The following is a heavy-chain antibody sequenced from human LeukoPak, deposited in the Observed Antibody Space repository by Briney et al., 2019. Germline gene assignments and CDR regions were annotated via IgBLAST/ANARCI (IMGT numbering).Heavy chain of an antibody. J-gene: IGHJ5*02. CDR1: GYTFTGYY. V-gene: IGHV1-2*04. Sequence: ASVKVSCKASGYTFTGYYMHWVRQAPGQGLEWMGWINPNSGGTNYAQKFQGWVTMTRDTSISTAYMELSRLRSDDTAVYYCAREIAAAGNWFDPWGQGTLVTVSS. D-gene: IGHD6-13*01. CDR3: AREIAAAGNWFDP. CDR2: INPNSGGT.